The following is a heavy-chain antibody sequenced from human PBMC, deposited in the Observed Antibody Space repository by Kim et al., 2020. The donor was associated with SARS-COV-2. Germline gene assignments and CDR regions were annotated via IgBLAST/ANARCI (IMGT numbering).Heavy chain of an antibody. CDR2: ISGDGGVT. CDR3: ARDVSHCLDN. CDR1: GFSLSDSW. J-gene: IGHJ4*02. Sequence: GGSLRLSCAASGFSLSDSWIHWVRQAPGKGLVWVSRISGDGGVTGYADSVKGRFTISRDNAENTLYLQMNSLRAEDTAVYYCARDVSHCLDNRGQGTPVT. V-gene: IGHV3-74*01.